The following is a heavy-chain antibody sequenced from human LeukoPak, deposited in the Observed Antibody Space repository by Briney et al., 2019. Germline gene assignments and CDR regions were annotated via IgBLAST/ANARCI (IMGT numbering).Heavy chain of an antibody. V-gene: IGHV3-23*01. Sequence: PGGSLRLSCAASGFTFSNYAMSWVRQAPGKGLEWVSAISGGGGPTYYADSVKGRFTISRDNSKNTLYLQMNSLGAEDAGVYFCAKNSGYSWQYFFDYWGQGTLVTVSS. CDR1: GFTFSNYA. D-gene: IGHD6-25*01. J-gene: IGHJ4*02. CDR2: ISGGGGPT. CDR3: AKNSGYSWQYFFDY.